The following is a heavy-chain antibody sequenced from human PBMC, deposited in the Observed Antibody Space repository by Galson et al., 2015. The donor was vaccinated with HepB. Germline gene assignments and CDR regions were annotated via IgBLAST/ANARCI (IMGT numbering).Heavy chain of an antibody. CDR2: IDPDDSYP. CDR3: ARAKGFCSGGIGDEGYYDGMDV. D-gene: IGHD2-15*01. Sequence: QSGAEVKKPGESLRISCKTSGYTFTAYWISWVRQLPGKGLEWMGRIDPDDSYPSFSPSFQGHVIMSVDKSINTAYLQWSSLQAADTGTYYCARAKGFCSGGIGDEGYYDGMDVWGQGTMVTVSS. V-gene: IGHV5-10-1*01. J-gene: IGHJ6*02. CDR1: GYTFTAYW.